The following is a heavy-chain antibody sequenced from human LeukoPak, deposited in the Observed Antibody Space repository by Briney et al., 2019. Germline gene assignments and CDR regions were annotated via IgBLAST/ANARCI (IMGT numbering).Heavy chain of an antibody. J-gene: IGHJ2*01. CDR1: GGTFSSYA. V-gene: IGHV1-69*05. CDR3: ARDWVDGYNYRDRYFDL. CDR2: IIPIFGTA. Sequence: SAKVSCKASGGTFSSYAISWVRQAPGQGLEWMGRIIPIFGTANYAQKFQGRVTITTDESTSTAYMELSSLRSEDTAVYYCARDWVDGYNYRDRYFDLWGRGTLVTVSS. D-gene: IGHD5-24*01.